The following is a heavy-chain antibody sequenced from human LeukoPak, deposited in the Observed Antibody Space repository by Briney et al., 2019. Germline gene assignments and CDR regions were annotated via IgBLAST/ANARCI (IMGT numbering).Heavy chain of an antibody. Sequence: PGGSLRLSCAASGFTFSSYGMHWVRQAPGKGLEWVAVIWYEGSNKYYADSVKGRFTISRDNSKNTLYLQMNSLRAEDTAVYYCAGGAAWLHDYYYGMDVWGQGTTVTVSS. CDR2: IWYEGSNK. CDR3: AGGAAWLHDYYYGMDV. V-gene: IGHV3-33*01. D-gene: IGHD5-12*01. J-gene: IGHJ6*02. CDR1: GFTFSSYG.